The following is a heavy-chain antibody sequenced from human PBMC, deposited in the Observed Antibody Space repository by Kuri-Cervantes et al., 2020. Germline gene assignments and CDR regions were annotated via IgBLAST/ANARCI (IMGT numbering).Heavy chain of an antibody. CDR2: IVSSSSYI. D-gene: IGHD2-15*01. J-gene: IGHJ2*01. Sequence: LSLTCAASGFTFSIYSMNWVRQAPGKGLEWVSSIVSSSSYIYYADSVKGRFTISRDNAKNSLYLQMNSLRAEDTAVYYCARVYCSGGSCYVGWYFDLWGRGTLVTVSS. CDR1: GFTFSIYS. V-gene: IGHV3-21*01. CDR3: ARVYCSGGSCYVGWYFDL.